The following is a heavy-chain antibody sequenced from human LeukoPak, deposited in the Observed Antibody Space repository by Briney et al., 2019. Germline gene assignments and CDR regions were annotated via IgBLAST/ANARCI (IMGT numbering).Heavy chain of an antibody. CDR3: ARTSNIGYFDL. J-gene: IGHJ6*02. CDR1: GGSFSGYY. Sequence: PSETLSLTCAVYGGSFSGYYWSWIRQPPGKGLEWIGEINHSGSTNYNPSLKSRVTISVDTSKNQFSLKLSSVTAADTAVYYCARTSNIGYFDLWGQGTTVTVSS. V-gene: IGHV4-34*01. CDR2: INHSGST. D-gene: IGHD1-1*01.